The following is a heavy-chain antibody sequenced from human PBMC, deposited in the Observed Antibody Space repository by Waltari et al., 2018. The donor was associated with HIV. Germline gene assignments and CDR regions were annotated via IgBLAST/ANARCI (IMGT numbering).Heavy chain of an antibody. D-gene: IGHD3-22*01. CDR3: ARLFYYDTTGYINNAFDI. J-gene: IGHJ3*02. CDR2: IYPFDSDT. CDR1: GYPFTNYW. V-gene: IGHV5-51*07. Sequence: EVQLVQSGAEVRKSGESLKISCKASGYPFTNYWNAWGHQMSGEGLEGMGIIYPFDSDTRYNPSFEGQITISADKSLSTAYLEWNNLNASDAAIYYCARLFYYDTTGYINNAFDIWGQGTVVTVS.